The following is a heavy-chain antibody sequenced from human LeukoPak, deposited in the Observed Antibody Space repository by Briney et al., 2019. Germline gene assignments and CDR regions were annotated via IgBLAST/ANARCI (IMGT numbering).Heavy chain of an antibody. V-gene: IGHV4-59*01. J-gene: IGHJ4*02. Sequence: PSETLSLTCTVSGGPISSYYWSWIRQPPGKGLEWIGYIYYSGSTNYNPSLKSRVTISVDTSKNQFSLKLSSVTAADTAVYYCARGPLDYWGQGTLVTVSS. CDR3: ARGPLDY. CDR1: GGPISSYY. CDR2: IYYSGST.